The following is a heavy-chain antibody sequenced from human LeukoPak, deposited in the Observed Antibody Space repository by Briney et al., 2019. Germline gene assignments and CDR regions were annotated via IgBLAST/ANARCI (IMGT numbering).Heavy chain of an antibody. CDR3: ARFRGNDYGAFDY. CDR1: GGSFSGYY. Sequence: PSETLSLTCAVYGGSFSGYYWSWIRQPPGKGLEWIGEINHSGSTNYNPSLKSRVTTSVDRSKNQFSLKLSSVTAADTAVYYCARFRGNDYGAFDYWGQGTLVTVSS. J-gene: IGHJ4*02. CDR2: INHSGST. V-gene: IGHV4-34*01. D-gene: IGHD4-17*01.